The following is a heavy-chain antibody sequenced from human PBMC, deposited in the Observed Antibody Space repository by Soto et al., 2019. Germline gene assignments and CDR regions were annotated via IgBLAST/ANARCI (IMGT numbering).Heavy chain of an antibody. V-gene: IGHV1-24*01. Sequence: SVKGSFKGSGYTLTELSMHWVRQAPVKGLEWMGGFDPEDGETIYAQKFQGRVTMTEDTSTDTAYMELSSLRSEDTAVYYCAKVTYYYDSSGYYQLYHFDYWGQGTLVTVSS. CDR2: FDPEDGET. J-gene: IGHJ4*02. CDR1: GYTLTELS. D-gene: IGHD3-22*01. CDR3: AKVTYYYDSSGYYQLYHFDY.